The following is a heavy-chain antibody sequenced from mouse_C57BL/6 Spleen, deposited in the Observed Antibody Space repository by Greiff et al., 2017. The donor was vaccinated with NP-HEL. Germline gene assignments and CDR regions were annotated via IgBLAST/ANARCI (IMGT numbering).Heavy chain of an antibody. J-gene: IGHJ2*01. CDR3: TRDEHDYDGFDY. V-gene: IGHV5-9-1*02. CDR1: GFTFSSYA. D-gene: IGHD2-4*01. CDR2: ISSGGDYI. Sequence: EVQLVESGEGLVKPGGSLKLSCAASGFTFSSYAMSWVRQTPEKRLEWVAYISSGGDYIYYADTVKGRFTISRDNARNTLYLQMSSLKSEDTAMYYCTRDEHDYDGFDYWGQGTTLTVSS.